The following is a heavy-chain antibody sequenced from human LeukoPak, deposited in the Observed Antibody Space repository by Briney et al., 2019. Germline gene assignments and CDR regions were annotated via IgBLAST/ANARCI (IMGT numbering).Heavy chain of an antibody. CDR1: GFTFSSYG. V-gene: IGHV3-30*19. D-gene: IGHD1-7*01. CDR2: ISYDGSNK. Sequence: PGGSLRLSCAASGFTFSSYGMHWVRQAPGKGLEWVAVISYDGSNKYCADSVKGRFTISRDNSKNTLYLQMNSLRAEDTAVYYCASPRVWNYVKAFDIWGQGTMVTVSS. CDR3: ASPRVWNYVKAFDI. J-gene: IGHJ3*02.